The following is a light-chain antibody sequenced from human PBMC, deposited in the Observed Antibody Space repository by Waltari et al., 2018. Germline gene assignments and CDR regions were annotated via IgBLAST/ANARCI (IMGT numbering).Light chain of an antibody. CDR1: QTISTN. Sequence: DIQMTQSPSSLSASLGDRVTITCRASQTISTNLNWSQHRPGKVPKLLSYAATFLQSGVPARFSGSGSGTDFTLTIRSLQPEDFVFDFCQQSYSAPPSFGGGTKVDVK. CDR3: QQSYSAPPS. CDR2: AAT. J-gene: IGKJ4*01. V-gene: IGKV1-39*01.